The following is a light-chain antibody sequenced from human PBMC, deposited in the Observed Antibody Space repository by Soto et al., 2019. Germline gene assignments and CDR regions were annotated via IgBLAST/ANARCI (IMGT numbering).Light chain of an antibody. J-gene: IGLJ2*01. V-gene: IGLV2-14*01. Sequence: QSALTQPASVSGSPGQSITISCTGTSSDVGGYNYVSWYQQHPGNAPKLMIYDVSNRPSGVSNRFSGSKSGNTASLTISGLQAEDEDDYYCSSYTSSSTRVFGGGTKLTVL. CDR3: SSYTSSSTRV. CDR1: SSDVGGYNY. CDR2: DVS.